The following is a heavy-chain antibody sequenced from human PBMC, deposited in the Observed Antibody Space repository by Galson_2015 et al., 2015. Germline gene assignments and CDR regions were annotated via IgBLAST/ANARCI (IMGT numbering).Heavy chain of an antibody. CDR2: ISYDGSNK. J-gene: IGHJ6*02. CDR1: GFTFSSYA. V-gene: IGHV3-30-3*01. Sequence: SLRLSCAASGFTFSSYAMHWVRQAPGKGLEWVAVISYDGSNKYYADSVKGRFTISRDNSKNTLYLQMNSLRAEDTAVYYCARDQWYSSSSPGLRGMDVWGQGTPVIVSS. D-gene: IGHD6-6*01. CDR3: ARDQWYSSSSPGLRGMDV.